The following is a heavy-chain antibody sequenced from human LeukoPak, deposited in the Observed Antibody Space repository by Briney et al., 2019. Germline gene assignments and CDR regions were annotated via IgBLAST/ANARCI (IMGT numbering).Heavy chain of an antibody. CDR3: TRSVRNGHIDY. CDR1: GYTFTNYD. Sequence: RASVKVSCKTSGYTFTNYDINWVRQASGQGLEWMGWMNPNSGNTGYAQTFQGRVTMTRSTSISTAYMEPSSLRFEDTAVYYCTRSVRNGHIDYWGQGTLVTVSS. V-gene: IGHV1-8*01. D-gene: IGHD2-21*01. J-gene: IGHJ4*02. CDR2: MNPNSGNT.